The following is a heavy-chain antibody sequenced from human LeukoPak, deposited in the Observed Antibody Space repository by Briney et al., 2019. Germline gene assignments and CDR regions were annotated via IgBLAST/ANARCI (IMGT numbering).Heavy chain of an antibody. J-gene: IGHJ4*02. CDR3: ATKAGNFQERVSLDY. V-gene: IGHV3-74*01. CDR2: INNEGTDT. Sequence: TGGSLRLSCVVSGLTFSHHWIHWVSQVPGKGLVWVSHINNEGTDTRYADSVRGRFTISRDNAKNTVYLQMNSLSPEDAALYYCATKAGNFQERVSLDYWGQGTLVTVSS. D-gene: IGHD1-1*01. CDR1: GLTFSHHW.